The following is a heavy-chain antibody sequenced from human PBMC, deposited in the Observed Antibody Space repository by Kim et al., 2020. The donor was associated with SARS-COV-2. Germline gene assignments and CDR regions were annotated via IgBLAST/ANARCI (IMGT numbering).Heavy chain of an antibody. J-gene: IGHJ4*02. V-gene: IGHV3-9*01. CDR2: ISWNSGSI. CDR3: AKDWGRYGSGGGGY. Sequence: GGSLRLSCAASGFTFDDYAMHWVRQAPGKGLEWVSGISWNSGSIGYADSVKGRFTISRDNAKNSLYLQMNSLRAEDTALYYCAKDWGRYGSGGGGYWGQGTLVTVSS. D-gene: IGHD3-10*01. CDR1: GFTFDDYA.